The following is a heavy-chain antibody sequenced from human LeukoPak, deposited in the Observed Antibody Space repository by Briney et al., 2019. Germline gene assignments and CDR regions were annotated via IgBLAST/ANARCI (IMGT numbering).Heavy chain of an antibody. Sequence: PSETLSLTCGVSGTSSSSYYWSWIRQTPGRGLEWIGEVNHSGYTNMNPSLKSRVTISVDTSKNHFSLRMSTVTAADTAVYFCARMTTGHDYWGQGTLVTVSS. CDR3: ARMTTGHDY. V-gene: IGHV4-34*01. D-gene: IGHD4-17*01. J-gene: IGHJ4*02. CDR2: VNHSGYT. CDR1: GTSSSSYY.